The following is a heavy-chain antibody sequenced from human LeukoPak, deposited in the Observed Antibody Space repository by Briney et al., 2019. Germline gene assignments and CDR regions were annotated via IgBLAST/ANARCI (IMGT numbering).Heavy chain of an antibody. Sequence: SETLSLTCAVYGRSFSGYYWTWIRQTPGKGLEWIGEINHSGITDYNPSLRSRVTISVDTSKNQFSLKLSSVTAADTAVYYCARSRSRPLLPPLPKSQYYFDYWGQGTLVTVSS. V-gene: IGHV4-34*01. CDR1: GRSFSGYY. J-gene: IGHJ4*02. CDR3: ARSRSRPLLPPLPKSQYYFDY. D-gene: IGHD2-21*01. CDR2: INHSGIT.